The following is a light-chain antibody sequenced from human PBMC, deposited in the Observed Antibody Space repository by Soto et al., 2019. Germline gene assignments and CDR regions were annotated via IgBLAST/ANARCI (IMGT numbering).Light chain of an antibody. CDR1: QSLSSSY. Sequence: EMFLTHPPGTRSFPQGEGPTPPSMPSQSLSSSYLAWYQQRPGQAPRLLIYGASSRATGIPDRFSGSGSGTDFTLTISRLEPEDFAVYYCQHFGSSRGTFGQGTKVDIK. CDR3: QHFGSSRGT. J-gene: IGKJ1*01. V-gene: IGKV3-20*01. CDR2: GAS.